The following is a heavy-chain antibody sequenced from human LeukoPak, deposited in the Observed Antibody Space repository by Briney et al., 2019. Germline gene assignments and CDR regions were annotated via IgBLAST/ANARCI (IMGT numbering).Heavy chain of an antibody. CDR1: GFAFSSYA. CDR2: IDGGGGRT. D-gene: IGHD3-22*01. J-gene: IGHJ4*02. V-gene: IGHV3-23*01. Sequence: GGSLRLSCTASGFAFSSYAMSWVRQAPRVGLERVSAIDGGGGRTWHADSVRGRFTISRDNSKNTLFMQMNSLRAEDTAVYYCAKDFYDSSGSRYDYWGQGTLVTVSS. CDR3: AKDFYDSSGSRYDY.